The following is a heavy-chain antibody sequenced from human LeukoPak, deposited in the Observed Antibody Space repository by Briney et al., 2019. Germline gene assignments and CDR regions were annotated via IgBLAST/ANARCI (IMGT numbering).Heavy chain of an antibody. Sequence: GGSLRLSCAASGFTFSSYSMYWVRQAPGKGLEWVSYITSSSTTIYHADSVKGRFTISRDNAENSLYLQMNSLRAEDTAVYYCARGIHHRVPKESFDYWGQGTLVTVSS. V-gene: IGHV3-48*01. CDR2: ITSSSTTI. J-gene: IGHJ4*02. D-gene: IGHD4/OR15-4a*01. CDR3: ARGIHHRVPKESFDY. CDR1: GFTFSSYS.